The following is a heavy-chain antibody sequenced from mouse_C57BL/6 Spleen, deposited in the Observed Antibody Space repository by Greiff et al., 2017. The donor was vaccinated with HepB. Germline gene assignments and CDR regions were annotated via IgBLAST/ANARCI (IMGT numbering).Heavy chain of an antibody. V-gene: IGHV1-59*01. CDR1: GYTFTSYW. D-gene: IGHD1-1*01. CDR3: ARDYGSSYFDY. CDR2: IDPSDSYT. J-gene: IGHJ2*01. Sequence: QVQLQQPGAELVRPGTSVKLSCKASGYTFTSYWMHWVKQRPGQGLEWIGVIDPSDSYTNYNQKFKGKATLTVDTSSSTAYMQLSSMTSEDSAVYYCARDYGSSYFDYWGKGTTLTVSS.